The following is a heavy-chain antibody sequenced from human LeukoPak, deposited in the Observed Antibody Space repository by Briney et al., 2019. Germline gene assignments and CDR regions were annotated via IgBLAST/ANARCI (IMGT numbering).Heavy chain of an antibody. Sequence: GGSLRLSCAAPGFTFSSYAMSWVRQAPGKGLEWVSAISGSGGSTYYADSVKGRFTISRDNSKNTLYLQMNSLRAEDTAVYYCATRATIFGVVTNFDYWGQGTLVTVSS. J-gene: IGHJ4*02. CDR2: ISGSGGST. CDR1: GFTFSSYA. V-gene: IGHV3-23*01. CDR3: ATRATIFGVVTNFDY. D-gene: IGHD3-3*01.